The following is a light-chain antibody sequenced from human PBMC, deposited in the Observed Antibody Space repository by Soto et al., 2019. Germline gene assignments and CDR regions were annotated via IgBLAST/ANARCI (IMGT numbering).Light chain of an antibody. J-gene: IGLJ1*01. CDR1: SSDVGGYNY. CDR2: DVN. Sequence: QSVLTQPASVSGSPGQSITISCTGTSSDVGGYNYVSWYQQHPGKAPKLMIYDVNNRPSGVSNRFSGSKSGNTASLTISGLQAEDEADYYCSSYTSSIPYVFGTGTKVTVL. CDR3: SSYTSSIPYV. V-gene: IGLV2-14*01.